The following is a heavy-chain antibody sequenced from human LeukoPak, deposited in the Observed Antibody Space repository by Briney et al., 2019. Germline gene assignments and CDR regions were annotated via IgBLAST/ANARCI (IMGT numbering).Heavy chain of an antibody. D-gene: IGHD2-2*01. CDR3: AREGYCNNTICDKPFDY. Sequence: GASVKVSCKASGGTFSSYAISCVRQAPGQGLEWMERIIPILGIANYAQRFQGRVTITADKSTSTAYMELSSLRSEDTAVYYCAREGYCNNTICDKPFDYWGQGTLVTVSS. V-gene: IGHV1-69*04. CDR2: IIPILGIA. J-gene: IGHJ4*02. CDR1: GGTFSSYA.